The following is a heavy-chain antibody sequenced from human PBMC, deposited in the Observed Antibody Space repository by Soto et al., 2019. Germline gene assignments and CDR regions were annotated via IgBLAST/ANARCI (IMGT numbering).Heavy chain of an antibody. D-gene: IGHD4-4*01. CDR1: GFRFRSFA. J-gene: IGHJ4*02. CDR3: AKEVVEVISNYYFDS. V-gene: IGHV3-23*01. Sequence: GSLRLSCAASGFRFRSFAMSWVRQAPGKGLEWVSNISGGGSSVYYADSVRGRFTTSRDNSENTLFLQMSSLRADDTAVYFCAKEVVEVISNYYFDSWGQGTLVTVSS. CDR2: ISGGGSSV.